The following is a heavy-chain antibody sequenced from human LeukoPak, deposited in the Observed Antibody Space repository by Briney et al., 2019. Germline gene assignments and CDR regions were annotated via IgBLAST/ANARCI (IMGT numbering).Heavy chain of an antibody. V-gene: IGHV3-15*01. CDR1: GITFGNNW. J-gene: IGHJ4*02. CDR2: IKSKTDGGTT. D-gene: IGHD3-10*01. Sequence: GGSLRLSCAASGITFGNNWMSWVRQAPGKGLEWVGRIKSKTDGGTTDYAAPVKGRFTISRDDSKNTLYLQMNSLKTEDTAVYYCTTAYYYGSGSRGFDYWGQGTLVTVSS. CDR3: TTAYYYGSGSRGFDY.